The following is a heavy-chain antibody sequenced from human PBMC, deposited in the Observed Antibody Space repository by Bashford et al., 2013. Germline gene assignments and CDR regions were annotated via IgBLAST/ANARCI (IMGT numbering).Heavy chain of an antibody. CDR2: MNPNSGNT. V-gene: IGHV1-8*01. Sequence: ASVKVSCKASGYTFTSYDINWVRQATGQGLEWMGWMNPNSGNTGYAQKFQGRVTMTRNTSISTAYMELSSLRSEDTAVYYCARKPLPTPVYSSGRPSYYYYGMDVWGQGTTVTVSS. J-gene: IGHJ6*02. CDR3: ARKPLPTPVYSSGRPSYYYYGMDV. CDR1: GYTFTSYD. D-gene: IGHD6-19*01.